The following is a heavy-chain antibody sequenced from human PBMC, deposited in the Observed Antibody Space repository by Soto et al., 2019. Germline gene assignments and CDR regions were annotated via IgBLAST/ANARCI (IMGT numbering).Heavy chain of an antibody. CDR1: GFTFSDYY. CDR2: ISGSGNYT. J-gene: IGHJ4*02. V-gene: IGHV3-11*06. D-gene: IGHD4-4*01. CDR3: AREGINNYNEFYFDS. Sequence: PGGSLRLSCAASGFTFSDYYMSWIRQAPGKGLEWVSSISGSGNYTHYADFLRGRFTISRDNAKTSLFLQMDSLRAEDTAVYYCAREGINNYNEFYFDSWGQGTVVTVSS.